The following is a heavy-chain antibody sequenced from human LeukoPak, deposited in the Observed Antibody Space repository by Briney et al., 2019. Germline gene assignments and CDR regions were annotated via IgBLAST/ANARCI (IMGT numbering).Heavy chain of an antibody. Sequence: SETLSLTCTVSGGSISSHYWSWIRQPPGKGLEWIGYIYYSGSTNYNPSLKSRVTISVDTSKNQFSLKLSSVTAADTAVYYCAREGHVAAEIDYWGQGTLVIVSS. CDR2: IYYSGST. V-gene: IGHV4-59*11. CDR1: GGSISSHY. J-gene: IGHJ4*02. D-gene: IGHD6-13*01. CDR3: AREGHVAAEIDY.